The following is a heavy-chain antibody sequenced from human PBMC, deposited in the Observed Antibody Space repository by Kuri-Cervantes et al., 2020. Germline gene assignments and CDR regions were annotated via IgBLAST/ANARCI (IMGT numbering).Heavy chain of an antibody. V-gene: IGHV4-61*01. J-gene: IGHJ4*02. CDR3: ARALTSPRYYLDY. Sequence: SETLSLTCTVSDDYFSRGSYFWSWIPQPPGKGLEWIGYIHHGGSTNYNPSLKSRVDISVDWSRNQFSLKLGSVTAADTAVYYCARALTSPRYYLDYWGQGTLVTVSS. CDR2: IHHGGST. CDR1: DDYFSRGSYF. D-gene: IGHD2-2*01.